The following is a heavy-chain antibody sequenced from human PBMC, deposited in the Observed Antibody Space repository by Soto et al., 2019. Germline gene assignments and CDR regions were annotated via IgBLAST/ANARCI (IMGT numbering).Heavy chain of an antibody. CDR3: AREVGDYHDSSGYRY. CDR1: GFTFSSYS. V-gene: IGHV3-48*02. J-gene: IGHJ4*02. CDR2: ISSSSITI. D-gene: IGHD3-22*01. Sequence: PGGSLRLSCAASGFTFSSYSINWVRQAPWKGLEWVSYISSSSITIYYADSVKGRFTISRDNAKNSLYLQMNSLRDEDTAVYYCAREVGDYHDSSGYRYWGQGTLLAVSS.